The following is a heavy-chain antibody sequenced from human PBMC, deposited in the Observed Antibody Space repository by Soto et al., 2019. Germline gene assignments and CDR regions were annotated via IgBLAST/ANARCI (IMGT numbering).Heavy chain of an antibody. J-gene: IGHJ3*01. Sequence: GGSLRLSCAASGFTFSTYAMNWVRQAPGKGLEWVSGISGSGDSTYYADSVKGRFTISRDNAKNSLYLQMNSLRAEDTAVYYCARGDYYDSSGPFSDAFDVWGQGTMVTVSS. CDR1: GFTFSTYA. CDR3: ARGDYYDSSGPFSDAFDV. D-gene: IGHD3-22*01. V-gene: IGHV3-23*01. CDR2: ISGSGDST.